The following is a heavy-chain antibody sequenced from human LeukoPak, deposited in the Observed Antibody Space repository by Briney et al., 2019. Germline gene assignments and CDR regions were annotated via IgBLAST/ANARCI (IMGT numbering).Heavy chain of an antibody. Sequence: GGSLRLSCAASGFTFSSYWMSWVRQAPGKGLEWVANIKQDGSEKYYVDSVKGRLTISRDNAKNSLYLQMNSLRAEDTAVYYCARDYDYGDYVGWFDPWGQGTLVTVSS. V-gene: IGHV3-7*01. D-gene: IGHD4-17*01. CDR1: GFTFSSYW. J-gene: IGHJ5*02. CDR3: ARDYDYGDYVGWFDP. CDR2: IKQDGSEK.